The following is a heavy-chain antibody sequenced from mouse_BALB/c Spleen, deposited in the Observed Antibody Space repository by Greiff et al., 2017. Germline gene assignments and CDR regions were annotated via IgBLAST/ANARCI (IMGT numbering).Heavy chain of an antibody. J-gene: IGHJ2*01. CDR3: ARGDYVDY. CDR2: ISSGSSTI. V-gene: IGHV5-17*02. CDR1: GFTFSSFG. Sequence: DVMLVESGGGLVQPGGSRKLSCAASGFTFSSFGMHWVRQAPEKGLEWVAYISSGSSTIYYADTVKGRFTISRDNPKNTLFLQMTSLRSEDTAMYYCARGDYVDYWGQGTTLTVSS.